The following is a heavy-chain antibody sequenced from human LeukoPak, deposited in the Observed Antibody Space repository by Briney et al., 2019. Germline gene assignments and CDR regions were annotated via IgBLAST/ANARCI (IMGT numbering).Heavy chain of an antibody. CDR3: ARLPRDIVVVVAATEVVEYHFDY. Sequence: TSSETLSLTCAVYGGSFSGYYWSWIRQPPGKGLEWIGEINHSGSTNYNPSLKSRVTISVDTSMNQFSLKLSSVTAADTAVYYCARLPRDIVVVVAATEVVEYHFDYWGQGTLVTVSS. CDR1: GGSFSGYY. J-gene: IGHJ4*02. CDR2: INHSGST. V-gene: IGHV4-34*01. D-gene: IGHD2-15*01.